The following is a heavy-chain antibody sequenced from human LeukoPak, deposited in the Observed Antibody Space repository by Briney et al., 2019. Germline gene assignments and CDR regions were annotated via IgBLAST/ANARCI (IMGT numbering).Heavy chain of an antibody. Sequence: ASVKVSCKASGYTFTSYDINWVRQAPGQGLEWMGWMSPNSGNTGYAQKFQGRVTITRNTSISTAYMELSSLRSEDTAVYYCARGHNQNYVSYYYYYLDVWGKGTTVTVSS. CDR2: MSPNSGNT. CDR3: ARGHNQNYVSYYYYYLDV. J-gene: IGHJ6*03. CDR1: GYTFTSYD. D-gene: IGHD1-7*01. V-gene: IGHV1-8*03.